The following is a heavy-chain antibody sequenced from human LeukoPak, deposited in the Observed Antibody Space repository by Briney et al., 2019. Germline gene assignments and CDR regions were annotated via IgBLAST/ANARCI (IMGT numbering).Heavy chain of an antibody. CDR2: IYYSGST. CDR3: ARGALDQLLLVY. V-gene: IGHV4-30-4*08. CDR1: GGSISSGGYS. D-gene: IGHD2-2*01. Sequence: SQTLSLTCAVSGGSISSGGYSWSWIRQPPGKGLEWIGYIYYSGSTYYNPSLKSRVTISVDTSKNQFSLKLSSVTAADTAVYYCARGALDQLLLVYWGQGTLVTVSS. J-gene: IGHJ4*02.